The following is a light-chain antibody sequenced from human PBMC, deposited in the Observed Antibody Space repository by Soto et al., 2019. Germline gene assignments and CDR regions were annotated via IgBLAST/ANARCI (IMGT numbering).Light chain of an antibody. CDR3: AAWNDNPNGPGYV. CDR2: SDD. V-gene: IGLV1-44*01. Sequence: QSVLTQPPSASGTPGQRVTISCSGSSSNIGSNYVNWYQHLPGTAPKLLIYSDDQRPSGVPDRFSGSKSGTSASLAISGLQSEGEGDYFCAAWNDNPNGPGYVFGTGTKVTVL. CDR1: SSNIGSNY. J-gene: IGLJ1*01.